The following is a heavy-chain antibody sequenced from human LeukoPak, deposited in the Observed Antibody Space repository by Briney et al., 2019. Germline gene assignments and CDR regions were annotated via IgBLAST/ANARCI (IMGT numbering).Heavy chain of an antibody. Sequence: PGRSLTLSCAASGFTFSGYGMHWVRQAPGKGLEWVAVIWSDGGKSYNSDSVKGRFTISRDNSKNTLYLQMNSLRADDTAVYYCATDSIGPATDFDYWGQGTLVTVSS. CDR1: GFTFSGYG. J-gene: IGHJ4*02. CDR2: IWSDGGKS. D-gene: IGHD2-2*01. V-gene: IGHV3-33*01. CDR3: ATDSIGPATDFDY.